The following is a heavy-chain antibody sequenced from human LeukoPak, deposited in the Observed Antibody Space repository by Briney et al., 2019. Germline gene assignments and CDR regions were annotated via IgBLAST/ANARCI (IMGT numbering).Heavy chain of an antibody. V-gene: IGHV3-33*01. CDR1: GFTFSSYG. D-gene: IGHD2-2*01. CDR2: IWYDGSNK. CDR3: TRDRREYCSSTSCYVGFDY. J-gene: IGHJ4*02. Sequence: PGGSLRLSCAASGFTFSSYGMHWVRQAPGKGLEWVAVIWYDGSNKYYADSVKGRFTISRDNSKNTLYLQMNSLRAEDTAVYYCTRDRREYCSSTSCYVGFDYWGQGTLVTVSS.